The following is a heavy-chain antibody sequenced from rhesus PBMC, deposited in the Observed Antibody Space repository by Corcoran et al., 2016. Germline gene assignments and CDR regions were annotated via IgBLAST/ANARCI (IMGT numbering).Heavy chain of an antibody. J-gene: IGHJ4*01. CDR3: ARGRYDSGPGVDY. Sequence: QVQLQESGPGLVKPSETLSLTCAVSGGSVSSSNWWSWIRQPPGKGLEWIGYISGSSGSTDYNYSLKSRVTIATDTSNNQFSLKLSSVTAADTAVYYWARGRYDSGPGVDYWGQGVLVTVSS. D-gene: IGHD3-28*01. V-gene: IGHV4-65*01. CDR1: GGSVSSSNW. CDR2: ISGSSGST.